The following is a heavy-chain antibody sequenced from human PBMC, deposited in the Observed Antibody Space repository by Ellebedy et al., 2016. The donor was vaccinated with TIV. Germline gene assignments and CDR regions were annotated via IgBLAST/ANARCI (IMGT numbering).Heavy chain of an antibody. CDR1: GGSFSGYY. CDR2: INHNGKT. D-gene: IGHD2-21*02. Sequence: SETLSLTCAVYGGSFSGYYWSWIRQPPGKGPEWIGEINHNGKTNYSPSLKSRVTVSVDTSKNQFSLKLSSVTAADTAVYYCARGLTYCGGDCSGYFQHWGQGTLVTVSS. V-gene: IGHV4-34*01. J-gene: IGHJ1*01. CDR3: ARGLTYCGGDCSGYFQH.